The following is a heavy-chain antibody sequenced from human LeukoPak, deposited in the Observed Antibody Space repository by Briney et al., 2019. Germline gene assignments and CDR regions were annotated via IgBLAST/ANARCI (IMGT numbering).Heavy chain of an antibody. J-gene: IGHJ6*02. D-gene: IGHD4-11*01. CDR2: IYTSGST. CDR1: GGSISSGSYY. CDR3: ARGDYPYYYGMDV. Sequence: TLSLTCTVSGGSISSGSYYWSWIRQPAGKGLEWIGRIYTSGSTNYNPSLKSRVTISVDTSKNQLSLKLSSVTAADTAVYYCARGDYPYYYGMDVWGQGTTVTVSS. V-gene: IGHV4-61*02.